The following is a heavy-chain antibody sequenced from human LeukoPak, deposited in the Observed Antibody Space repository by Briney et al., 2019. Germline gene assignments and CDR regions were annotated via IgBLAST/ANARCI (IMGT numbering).Heavy chain of an antibody. J-gene: IGHJ3*02. V-gene: IGHV3-21*01. CDR1: GFTFSSYS. CDR3: ARPASDAFDI. CDR2: ISSSSSYI. Sequence: GGSLRLSCAASGFTFSSYSMNWVRQAPGKGLEWVSSISSSSSYIYYADSVKGRFTISRDNAKNSLYLQMNSLRAEDTAVYCCARPASDAFDIWGQGTMVTVSS.